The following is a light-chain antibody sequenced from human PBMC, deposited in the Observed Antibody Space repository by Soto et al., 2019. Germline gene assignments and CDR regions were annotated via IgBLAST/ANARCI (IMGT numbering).Light chain of an antibody. CDR1: QSFSSSY. CDR3: QHYGSALFT. J-gene: IGKJ3*01. CDR2: GAS. V-gene: IGKV3-20*01. Sequence: EIVLTQSPGTLSLSPGEKATLSCRAIQSFSSSYLAWYQQKPGQAPRLLIYGASSRATGIPDRFSGSGSGTDFTLTISSLEPEDFAVYYCQHYGSALFTFGPGTKVDIK.